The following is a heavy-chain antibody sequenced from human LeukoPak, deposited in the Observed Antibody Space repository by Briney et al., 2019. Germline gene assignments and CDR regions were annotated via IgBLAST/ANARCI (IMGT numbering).Heavy chain of an antibody. D-gene: IGHD2-15*01. J-gene: IGHJ4*02. Sequence: ASVKVSCKASGYTFTGYYMHWVRQAPGQGLEWMGWINPNSGGTNYAQKFQGRVTMTRDTSISTAHMELSRLRSDDTAVYYCARDRGVAATIDFDYWGQGTLVTVSS. CDR3: ARDRGVAATIDFDY. CDR2: INPNSGGT. CDR1: GYTFTGYY. V-gene: IGHV1-2*02.